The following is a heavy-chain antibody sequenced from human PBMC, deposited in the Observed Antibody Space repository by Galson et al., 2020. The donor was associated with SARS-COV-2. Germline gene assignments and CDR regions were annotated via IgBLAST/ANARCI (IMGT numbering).Heavy chain of an antibody. V-gene: IGHV3-30-3*01. Sequence: TGGSLRLSCAASGFTSSSYAMHWARQAPGKGLEWVAVIPYDGSNKYYAESVKGRFTISRDNSKNTLYLQMNSLRAEDTAVYYCARGGGGYMEVWGQGTTVTVAS. D-gene: IGHD3-16*01. CDR1: GFTSSSYA. CDR2: IPYDGSNK. J-gene: IGHJ6*02. CDR3: ARGGGGYMEV.